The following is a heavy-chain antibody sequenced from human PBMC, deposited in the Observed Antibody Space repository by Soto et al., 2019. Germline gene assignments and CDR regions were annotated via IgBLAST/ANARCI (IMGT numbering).Heavy chain of an antibody. CDR2: ISYGGGLR. V-gene: IGHV3-30*18. CDR3: AKETTPQTAREIDS. Sequence: QVQLVESGGAVVQPGRSLRLSCAASGFTFRNYGMQWVRQAPGKGLEWVAVISYGGGLRYHADSVKGRFTISRDNTKNTLFLQMDSLRPEDTAVYYCAKETTPQTAREIDSWGQGTRVTVTS. J-gene: IGHJ4*02. CDR1: GFTFRNYG.